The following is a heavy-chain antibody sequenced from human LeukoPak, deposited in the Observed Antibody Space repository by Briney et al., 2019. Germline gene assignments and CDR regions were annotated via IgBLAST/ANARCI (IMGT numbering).Heavy chain of an antibody. CDR3: ARGLTTVTTNFDY. V-gene: IGHV4-34*01. Sequence: SETLSLTCAVYGVSFSGYYWSWIRQPPGKGLDWLGEINHSGSTNYNPSLKRRVTISVDTSKNQFSLKLSSVTAADTAVYYCARGLTTVTTNFDYWGQGTLVTVSS. J-gene: IGHJ4*02. CDR1: GVSFSGYY. D-gene: IGHD4-11*01. CDR2: INHSGST.